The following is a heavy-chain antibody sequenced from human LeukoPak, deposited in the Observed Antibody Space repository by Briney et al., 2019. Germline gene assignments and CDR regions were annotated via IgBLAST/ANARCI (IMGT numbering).Heavy chain of an antibody. CDR3: ARVDSIRGGFDP. CDR2: ISAYNGNT. J-gene: IGHJ5*02. CDR1: GYTFTSYG. V-gene: IGHV1-18*01. D-gene: IGHD3-10*01. Sequence: ASVKVSRKASGYTFTSYGISWVRQAPGQGLERMGWISAYNGNTNYAQKLQGRVTMTTDTSTSTAYMELRSLRSDDTAVYYCARVDSIRGGFDPWGQGTLVTVSS.